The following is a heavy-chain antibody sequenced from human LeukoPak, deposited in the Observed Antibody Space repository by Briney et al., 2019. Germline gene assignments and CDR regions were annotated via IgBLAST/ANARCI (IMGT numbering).Heavy chain of an antibody. D-gene: IGHD3-22*01. Sequence: GGSLRLSCAASGFTFSDYYMSWIRQAPGKGLEWVSYISSSGSGGSTYYADSVKGRFTISRDNSKNTLYLQMNSLRAEDTAVYYCAKAKDYYDSSGLFDYWGQGTLVTVPS. CDR2: ISSSGSGGST. V-gene: IGHV3-11*01. J-gene: IGHJ4*02. CDR1: GFTFSDYY. CDR3: AKAKDYYDSSGLFDY.